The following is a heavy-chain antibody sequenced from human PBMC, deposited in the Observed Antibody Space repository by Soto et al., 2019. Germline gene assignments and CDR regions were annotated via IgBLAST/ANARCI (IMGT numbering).Heavy chain of an antibody. CDR1: GFTFSSYA. CDR3: ARGSGGRMYSSPDFDY. D-gene: IGHD6-13*01. V-gene: IGHV3-30-3*01. J-gene: IGHJ4*02. CDR2: ISYDGSNK. Sequence: QVQLVESGGGVVQPGRSLRLSCAASGFTFSSYAMHWVRQAPGKGLEWVAVISYDGSNKYYADSVKGRFTISRDNSKNTLYLQMNGLRAEDTAVYSCARGSGGRMYSSPDFDYWGQGTLVTVSS.